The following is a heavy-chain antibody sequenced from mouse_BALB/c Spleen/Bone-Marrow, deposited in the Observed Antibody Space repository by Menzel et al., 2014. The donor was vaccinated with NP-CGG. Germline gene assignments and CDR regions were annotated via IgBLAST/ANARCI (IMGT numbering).Heavy chain of an antibody. CDR1: GYTFSTYW. D-gene: IGHD1-1*01. CDR2: ILPGNGNT. J-gene: IGHJ2*01. V-gene: IGHV1-9*01. CDR3: ARHGNSGFDY. Sequence: QVQLKDSGAELMKPGASVKISCKATGYTFSTYWIEWVKQRPGHGLEWIGEILPGNGNTDYNEKFKGKATFTADTSSNTAYMQLSSLTSEDSAVFYCARHGNSGFDYWGQGTALTVSS.